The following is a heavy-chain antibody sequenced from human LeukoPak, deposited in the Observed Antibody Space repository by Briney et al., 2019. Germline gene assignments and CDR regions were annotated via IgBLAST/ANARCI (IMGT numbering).Heavy chain of an antibody. D-gene: IGHD1-26*01. CDR2: IYYSGST. Sequence: PSETLSLTCTVSGGSISSYYWSWIRQPSGKGLEWIGYIYYSGSTNYNPSLKSRVTISVDTSKNQFSLKLSSVTAADTAVYYCARDPGIVGATAYFDYWGQGTLVTVSS. CDR3: ARDPGIVGATAYFDY. J-gene: IGHJ4*02. V-gene: IGHV4-59*01. CDR1: GGSISSYY.